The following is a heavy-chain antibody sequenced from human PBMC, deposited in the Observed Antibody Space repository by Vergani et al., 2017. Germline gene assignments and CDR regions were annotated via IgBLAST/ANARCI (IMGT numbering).Heavy chain of an antibody. V-gene: IGHV1-3*01. CDR2: SNAGNGNT. CDR1: GYTFTSYA. CDR3: AREGDIVATGRLYGMDV. Sequence: QVQLVQSGAEVKKPGASVKVSCKASGYTFTSYAMHWVREAPGQRLEWMGWSNAGNGNTKYSQKFQGRVTITRDTSASTAYMELSSLRSDDTAVYYCAREGDIVATGRLYGMDVWGQGTTVTVSS. J-gene: IGHJ6*02. D-gene: IGHD5-12*01.